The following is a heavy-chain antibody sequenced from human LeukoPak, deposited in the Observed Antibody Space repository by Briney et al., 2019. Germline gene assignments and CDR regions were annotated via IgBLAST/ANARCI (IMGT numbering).Heavy chain of an antibody. V-gene: IGHV3-21*01. Sequence: PGGSLRLSCAASGLTFSSYTMNWVRQAPGKGLEWVSSIDRTGSLIYYADSVKGRFTISRDNAKNTLYLQMNSLRAEGTAVYYCARATTVVGTKESGVGYWGQGTLVTVSS. J-gene: IGHJ4*02. CDR3: ARATTVVGTKESGVGY. D-gene: IGHD6-19*01. CDR2: IDRTGSLI. CDR1: GLTFSSYT.